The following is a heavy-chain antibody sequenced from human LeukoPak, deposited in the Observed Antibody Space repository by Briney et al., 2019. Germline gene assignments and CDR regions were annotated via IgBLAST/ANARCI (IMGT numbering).Heavy chain of an antibody. Sequence: GGSLRLSCAASGFTFSSYAMSWVRQAPGKGLEWVSAISGSGGSTYYADSVKGRLTISGDNSKNTLYLQMNSLRAEDTAVYYCATRITMIVVVISDDAEYFQHWGQGTLVTVSS. CDR3: ATRITMIVVVISDDAEYFQH. D-gene: IGHD3-22*01. CDR2: ISGSGGST. CDR1: GFTFSSYA. V-gene: IGHV3-23*01. J-gene: IGHJ1*01.